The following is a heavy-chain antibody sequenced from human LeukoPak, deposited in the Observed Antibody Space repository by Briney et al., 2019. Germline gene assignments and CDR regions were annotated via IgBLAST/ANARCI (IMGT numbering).Heavy chain of an antibody. D-gene: IGHD5-18*01. Sequence: GGSLRLSCAASGFTVSSNYMSWVRQAPGKGLEWVSVIYSGGTTYYADSVKGRFTISRDDSKNTLYLQMNSLRAEDTAAYYCARERYLGYSYALDSWGQGTLVTVSS. V-gene: IGHV3-53*01. CDR2: IYSGGTT. CDR3: ARERYLGYSYALDS. CDR1: GFTVSSNY. J-gene: IGHJ4*02.